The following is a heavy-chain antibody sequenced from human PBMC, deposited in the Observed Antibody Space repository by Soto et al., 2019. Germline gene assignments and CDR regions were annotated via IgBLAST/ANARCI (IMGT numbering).Heavy chain of an antibody. CDR2: ITSSSNYI. D-gene: IGHD3-10*01. CDR1: GFTFSSFD. J-gene: IGHJ4*02. CDR3: ARRTTMAFDY. V-gene: IGHV3-21*01. Sequence: GGSLRLSCAASGFTFSSFDMNWVRQAPGKGLEWVSSITSSSNYIYYADSVKGRFTISRDNAKNSLYLQMNSLRAEDTAMYYCARRTTMAFDYWGQGTLVTVSS.